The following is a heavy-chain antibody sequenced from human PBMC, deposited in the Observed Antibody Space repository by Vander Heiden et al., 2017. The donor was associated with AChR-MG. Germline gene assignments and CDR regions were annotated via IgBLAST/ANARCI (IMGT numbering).Heavy chain of an antibody. CDR3: ARAPPYCSGGSGYSLVLGYFDY. V-gene: IGHV4-30-4*01. D-gene: IGHD2-15*01. J-gene: IGHJ4*02. CDR2: IYYSGST. Sequence: QVQLQESGPGLVKPSQTLSLTCPVSGGSISSGDYYWSWIRQPPGKGLEWIGYIYYSGSTYYNPSLKSRVTISVDTSKNQFSLKLSSVTAADTAVYYCARAPPYCSGGSGYSLVLGYFDYWGQGTLVTVSS. CDR1: GGSISSGDYY.